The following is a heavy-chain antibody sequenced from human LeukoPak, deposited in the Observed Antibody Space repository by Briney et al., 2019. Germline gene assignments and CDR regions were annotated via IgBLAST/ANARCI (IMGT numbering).Heavy chain of an antibody. CDR1: GGPISSSSYY. V-gene: IGHV4-39*07. CDR3: ARLNTGIAVAGRKGWFDP. J-gene: IGHJ5*02. CDR2: IYYSGST. Sequence: SETLSLTCTVSGGPISSSSYYWGWIRQPPGKGLEWIGSIYYSGSTYYNPSLKSRVTISVDTSKNQFSLKLSSVTAADTAVYYCARLNTGIAVAGRKGWFDPWGQGTLVTVSS. D-gene: IGHD6-19*01.